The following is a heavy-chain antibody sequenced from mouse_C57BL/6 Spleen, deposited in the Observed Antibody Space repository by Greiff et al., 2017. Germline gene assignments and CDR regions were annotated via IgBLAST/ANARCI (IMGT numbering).Heavy chain of an antibody. V-gene: IGHV1-62-2*01. J-gene: IGHJ3*01. Sequence: VKLMESGAELVKPGASVKLSCKASGYTFTESTIHWVTQRSGQGLEWIGWFYPGSGSIKYNEKFKDKATLTADNSSSTVYMELSRLTSEDSAVYFCARHEEDAWFAYWGQGTLVTVSA. CDR3: ARHEEDAWFAY. CDR1: GYTFTEST. CDR2: FYPGSGSI.